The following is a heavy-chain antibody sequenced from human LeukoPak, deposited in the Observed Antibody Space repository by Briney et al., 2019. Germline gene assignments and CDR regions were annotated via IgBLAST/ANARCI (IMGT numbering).Heavy chain of an antibody. CDR3: VVDLSGSADY. D-gene: IGHD3-10*01. CDR1: GFTFSSYW. J-gene: IGHJ4*02. V-gene: IGHV3-74*01. CDR2: INTDGSST. Sequence: PGGSLRLSCAASGFTFSSYWMYWVRQAPGKGLVWVSRINTDGSSTSYADSVKGRFTISRDNAKNTLYLQMNSLRTEDSALYYCVVDLSGSADYWGQGTLVTVSS.